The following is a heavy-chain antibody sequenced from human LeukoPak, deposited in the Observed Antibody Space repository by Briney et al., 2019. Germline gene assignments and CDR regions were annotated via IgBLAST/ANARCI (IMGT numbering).Heavy chain of an antibody. J-gene: IGHJ4*02. CDR1: GFTFSSYA. CDR3: AKDYQAHYYGSGSYYANFDY. D-gene: IGHD3-10*01. CDR2: ISGSGGST. Sequence: GGSLGLSCAASGFTFSSYAMSWVRQAPGKGLEWVSAISGSGGSTYYADSVKGRFTISRDNSKNTLYLQVNSLRAEDTAVYYCAKDYQAHYYGSGSYYANFDYWGQGTLVTVSS. V-gene: IGHV3-23*01.